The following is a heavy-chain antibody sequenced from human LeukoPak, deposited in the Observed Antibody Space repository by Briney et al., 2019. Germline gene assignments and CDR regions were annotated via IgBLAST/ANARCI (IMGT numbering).Heavy chain of an antibody. D-gene: IGHD6-19*01. Sequence: GGSLRLSCAASGFTLSSYWMHWVRQAPGKGLVWVSRINSDGSTTYCADSVKGRFTISRDNAMNTLYLQMNSLRAEDTAVYYCARDGGSVWYPIWFAPWGQASLVTVSS. CDR3: ARDGGSVWYPIWFAP. J-gene: IGHJ5*02. V-gene: IGHV3-74*01. CDR2: INSDGSTT. CDR1: GFTLSSYW.